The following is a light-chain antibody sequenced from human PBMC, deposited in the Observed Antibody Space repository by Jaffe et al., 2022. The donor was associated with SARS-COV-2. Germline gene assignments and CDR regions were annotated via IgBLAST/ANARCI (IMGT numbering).Light chain of an antibody. CDR3: SSYAGSSNWV. J-gene: IGLJ3*02. CDR1: SSDVGGYKY. CDR2: EVS. V-gene: IGLV2-8*01. Sequence: QSALTQPPSASGSPGQSVTISCTGTSSDVGGYKYVSWYQQHPGKAPKLIIYEVSERPSGVPDRFSGSKSGNTASLTVSGLQAEDEADYYCSSYAGSSNWVFGGGTKLTVL.